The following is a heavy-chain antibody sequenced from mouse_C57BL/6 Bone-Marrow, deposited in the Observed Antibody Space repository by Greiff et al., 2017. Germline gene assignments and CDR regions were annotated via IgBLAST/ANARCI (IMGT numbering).Heavy chain of an antibody. CDR3: ESDAITTVVPDD. J-gene: IGHJ2*01. CDR1: GFTFSDYG. Sequence: EVQLVESGGCLVKPGGSLKLSCAASGFTFSDYGMHWVRQAPEKGLEWVAYISSGSSTIYYAATVKGRFTITRDNAKITPFLKMSSLRSEDTAMYYCESDAITTVVPDDWGTGTTLTVSS. V-gene: IGHV5-17*01. CDR2: ISSGSSTI. D-gene: IGHD1-1*01.